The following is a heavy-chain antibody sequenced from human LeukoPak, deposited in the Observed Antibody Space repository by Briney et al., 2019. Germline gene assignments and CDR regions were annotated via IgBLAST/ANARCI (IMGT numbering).Heavy chain of an antibody. CDR3: ARGLDYGDYFDY. D-gene: IGHD4-17*01. CDR2: FYSVGST. V-gene: IGHV3-53*01. CDR1: GFTVSSNY. J-gene: IGHJ4*02. Sequence: GRSLRLSCAASGFTVSSNYMSWVRQAPGKGLEWVSLFYSVGSTYYADSVKGRFTISRDNSKNTLYLQMNSLRAEDTAVYYCARGLDYGDYFDYWGLGTLVTVSS.